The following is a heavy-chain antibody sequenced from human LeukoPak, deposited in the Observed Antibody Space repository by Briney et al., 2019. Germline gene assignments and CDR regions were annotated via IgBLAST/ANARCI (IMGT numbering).Heavy chain of an antibody. V-gene: IGHV1-69*01. J-gene: IGHJ6*02. CDR3: ARDNQSVADPYYYGMDV. CDR1: GGTFSRYA. Sequence: ASVKVSCKASGGTFSRYAISWVRQAPGQGLEWMGGIIPIFGTANYAQKFQGRVTITADESTSTAYMELSSLRSEDTAVYYCARDNQSVADPYYYGMDVWGQGTTVTVSS. CDR2: IIPIFGTA.